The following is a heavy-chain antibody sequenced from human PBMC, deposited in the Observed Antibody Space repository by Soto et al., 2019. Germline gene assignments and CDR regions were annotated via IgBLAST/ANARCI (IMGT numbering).Heavy chain of an antibody. CDR2: IWYDGSNQ. CDR1: GFIFTTYG. D-gene: IGHD2-21*02. Sequence: QVQLVESGGGVVQPGRSLRLSCAASGFIFTTYGLHWVRQAPGKGLEWVAVIWYDGSNQYYADSVKGRFTISRDNSKNILHLEMNSVRVEDTAVYYCVKDHCGGDCYSDPYFDYWGQGTLVTVSS. V-gene: IGHV3-33*06. CDR3: VKDHCGGDCYSDPYFDY. J-gene: IGHJ4*02.